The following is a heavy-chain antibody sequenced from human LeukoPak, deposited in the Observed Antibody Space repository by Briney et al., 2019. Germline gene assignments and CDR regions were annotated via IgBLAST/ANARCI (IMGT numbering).Heavy chain of an antibody. D-gene: IGHD3-22*01. CDR2: MNPNSGNT. J-gene: IGHJ4*02. CDR1: GYTFTSYD. Sequence: ASVKVSCKASGYTFTSYDINWVRQATGQGLEWMGWMNPNSGNTGYAQKFQGRVTMTRNTSISTAYMELSSLRAEDTAVYYCARDRYYYYDSSGYGYWGQGTLVTVSS. V-gene: IGHV1-8*01. CDR3: ARDRYYYYDSSGYGY.